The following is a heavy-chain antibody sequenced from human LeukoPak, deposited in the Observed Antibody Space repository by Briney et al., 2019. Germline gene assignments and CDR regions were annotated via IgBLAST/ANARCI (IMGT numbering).Heavy chain of an antibody. J-gene: IGHJ4*02. CDR1: GFTFSNFW. Sequence: PGGPLRLSCAASGFTFSNFWMSWVRQAPGKGLEWVANIKQDGSENYYVDSVRGRFTISRDSAKKSLYLQMNSLRAEDTAVYYCAREDILTGYVADLDYWGQGTEVTVAS. V-gene: IGHV3-7*01. CDR2: IKQDGSEN. CDR3: AREDILTGYVADLDY. D-gene: IGHD3-9*01.